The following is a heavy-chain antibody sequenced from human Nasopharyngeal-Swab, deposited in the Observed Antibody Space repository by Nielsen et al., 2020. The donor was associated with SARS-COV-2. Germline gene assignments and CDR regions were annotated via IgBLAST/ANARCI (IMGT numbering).Heavy chain of an antibody. CDR3: VRDSPMTRAVIVGY. Sequence: SETLSLTCTVSGDSIGSGKYYWGWIRQSAGKGLEWLGRIDTSGTTYNPSLKSRVTMSLDTSKNEFSLKVNSVTAADTAVYYCVRDSPMTRAVIVGYWGQGTLVTVSS. CDR2: IDTSGT. CDR1: GDSIGSGKYY. D-gene: IGHD3-10*01. V-gene: IGHV4-61*02. J-gene: IGHJ4*02.